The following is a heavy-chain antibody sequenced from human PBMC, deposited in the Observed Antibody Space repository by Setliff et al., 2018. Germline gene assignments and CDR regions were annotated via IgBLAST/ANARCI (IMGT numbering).Heavy chain of an antibody. Sequence: GASVKVSCKASGYTLSTHYMRWVRQAPGQGLEWMGRIIPIFGTANYAQKFQGRVTITADESTNTAYMELSSLRYEDTAVYFCARGRPTANPYYYYYMDVWGKGTTVTVSS. D-gene: IGHD4-4*01. CDR1: GYTLSTHY. CDR2: IIPIFGTA. J-gene: IGHJ6*03. V-gene: IGHV1-69*13. CDR3: ARGRPTANPYYYYYMDV.